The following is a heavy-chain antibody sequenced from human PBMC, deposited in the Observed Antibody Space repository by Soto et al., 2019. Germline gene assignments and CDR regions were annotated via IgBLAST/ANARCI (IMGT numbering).Heavy chain of an antibody. D-gene: IGHD2-15*01. V-gene: IGHV3-21*01. Sequence: EVQLVESGGGLVKPGGSLRLFCAASGFTFSSYSLNWVRQAPGKGLECVSSITSSGASIYYADSVKGRFTLSRDNAKNSLYVQMNSLRAEDTAVYYCARDGSEGSGEIGYYYDIDVWGKGGTATVSS. CDR2: ITSSGASI. CDR1: GFTFSSYS. J-gene: IGHJ6*03. CDR3: ARDGSEGSGEIGYYYDIDV.